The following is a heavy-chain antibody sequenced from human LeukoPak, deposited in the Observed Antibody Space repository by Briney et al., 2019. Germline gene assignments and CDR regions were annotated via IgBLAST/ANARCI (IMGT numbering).Heavy chain of an antibody. CDR3: ATSQNTVVAMYYGMDV. CDR2: FDPEDGET. D-gene: IGHD3-22*01. V-gene: IGHV1-24*01. CDR1: GYTLTELS. Sequence: ASVKVSFKVSGYTLTELSMHWVRQAPGKGLEWMGVFDPEDGETIYAQKFQGRVTMTEDTSTDTAYMELSSLRSEDTAVYYCATSQNTVVAMYYGMDVWGQGTTVTVSS. J-gene: IGHJ6*02.